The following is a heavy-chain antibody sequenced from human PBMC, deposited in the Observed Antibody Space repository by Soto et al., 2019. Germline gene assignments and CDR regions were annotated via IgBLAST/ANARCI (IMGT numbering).Heavy chain of an antibody. Sequence: LSLTFAVSGGFISSANWWIWVRQSPGKGLERIGEIFHSGITNYSPSLKTRVTISVDKSKNHFSLDLSSVTAADTPDCYCARGSFHLPNYWGQGSLVTVSS. V-gene: IGHV4-4*02. CDR2: IFHSGIT. CDR3: ARGSFHLPNY. CDR1: GGFISSANW. J-gene: IGHJ4*02.